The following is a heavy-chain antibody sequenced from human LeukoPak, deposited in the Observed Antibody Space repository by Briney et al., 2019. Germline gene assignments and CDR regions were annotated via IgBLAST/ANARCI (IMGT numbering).Heavy chain of an antibody. D-gene: IGHD6-19*01. V-gene: IGHV1-24*01. CDR1: GYTLTELS. CDR2: SDPEDGET. CDR3: ATGRGAVAGTGGYFDY. J-gene: IGHJ4*02. Sequence: ASVKVSCKVSGYTLTELSMHWVRQAPGKGLEWMGGSDPEDGETIYAQKFQGRVTMTEDTSTDTAYMELSSLRSEDTAVYYCATGRGAVAGTGGYFDYWGQGTLVTVSS.